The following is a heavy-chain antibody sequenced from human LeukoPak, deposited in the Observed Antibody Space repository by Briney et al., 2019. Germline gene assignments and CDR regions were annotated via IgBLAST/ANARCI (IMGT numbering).Heavy chain of an antibody. D-gene: IGHD6-13*01. CDR1: GGSISSSSYY. V-gene: IGHV4-39*01. Sequence: SETLSLTCTVSGGSISSSSYYWGWIRQPPGKGLERIGSIYYSGSTYYNPSLKSRVTISVDTSKNQFSLKLSSVTAADTAVYYCARGYSSSWSRSFYYGMDVWGQGTTVTVSS. J-gene: IGHJ6*02. CDR3: ARGYSSSWSRSFYYGMDV. CDR2: IYYSGST.